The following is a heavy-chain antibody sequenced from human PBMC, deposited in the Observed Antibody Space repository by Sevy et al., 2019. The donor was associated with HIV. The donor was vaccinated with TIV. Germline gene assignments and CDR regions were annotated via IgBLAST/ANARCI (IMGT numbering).Heavy chain of an antibody. D-gene: IGHD3-22*01. CDR2: INPSGGST. CDR3: ARDRRRITMIVVVLGSAFDI. CDR1: GYTFTSYY. V-gene: IGHV1-46*01. Sequence: ASVKVSCKASGYTFTSYYMHWVRQAPGQGLEWMGIINPSGGSTSYAQKFQGRVTMTRDTSTSTVYVELSSLRSEDTAVYYCARDRRRITMIVVVLGSAFDIWGQGTMVTVSS. J-gene: IGHJ3*02.